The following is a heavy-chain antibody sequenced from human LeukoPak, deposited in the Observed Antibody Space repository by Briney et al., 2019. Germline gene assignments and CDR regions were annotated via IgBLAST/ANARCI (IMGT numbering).Heavy chain of an antibody. CDR1: GFTFNKYG. J-gene: IGHJ5*01. Sequence: GGSLRLSCVASGFTFNKYGIHWVRQAPGKGLEWVAVIWNDGSNEYYADSVKGRLASSRDNDKNTVNLQMNRLKAEDTAVYYCARDGSGLAVRGWFDFWGQGTLVTVSS. CDR2: IWNDGSNE. V-gene: IGHV3-33*01. CDR3: ARDGSGLAVRGWFDF. D-gene: IGHD3-10*01.